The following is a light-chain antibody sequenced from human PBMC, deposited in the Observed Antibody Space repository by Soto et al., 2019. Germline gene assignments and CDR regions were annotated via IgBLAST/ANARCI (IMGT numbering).Light chain of an antibody. V-gene: IGKV4-1*01. CDR2: WAS. CDR1: QSILSTSNNKNY. Sequence: DIVMTQSPDSLAVSLGERATINCKSSQSILSTSNNKNYLAWYQQKPGQPPKLLIYWASTRESGVPGRFSGSGSGTDFTLTISSLQAEDVAVYYCQQPYSTPTFGQGTKVEIK. J-gene: IGKJ1*01. CDR3: QQPYSTPT.